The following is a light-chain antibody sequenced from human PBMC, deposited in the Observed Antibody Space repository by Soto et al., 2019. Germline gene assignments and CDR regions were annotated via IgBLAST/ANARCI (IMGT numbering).Light chain of an antibody. V-gene: IGLV2-14*01. J-gene: IGLJ1*01. CDR1: SSDVGGYNY. CDR2: EVN. Sequence: QSALTQPASVSGSPGQSITFSCTGTSSDVGGYNYVSWYQQHPDKAPKLMIYEVNNRPSGVSNRFSGSKSGNTASLTISGLQAEDEADYYCTSYTSSATYVFGTGTKVTVL. CDR3: TSYTSSATYV.